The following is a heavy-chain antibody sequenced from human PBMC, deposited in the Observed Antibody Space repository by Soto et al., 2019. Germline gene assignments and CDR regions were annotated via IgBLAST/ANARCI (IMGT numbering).Heavy chain of an antibody. CDR3: TRGHSWDCYNSRLSHHYYYYGMDV. D-gene: IGHD2-21*01. CDR1: GGPFGSYS. J-gene: IGHJ6*02. CDR2: IRSKVYGGTT. Sequence: GESLRLTCTASGGPFGSYSMSWFRQAPGEGLEWLGFIRSKVYGGTTEYAASVKGRFTISRDDSKSIAYLQMNSLKTEDTAVYYCTRGHSWDCYNSRLSHHYYYYGMDVWGQGNTVTVSS. V-gene: IGHV3-49*03.